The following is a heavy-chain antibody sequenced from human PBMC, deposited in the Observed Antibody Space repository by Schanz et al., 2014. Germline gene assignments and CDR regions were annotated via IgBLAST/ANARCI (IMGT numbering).Heavy chain of an antibody. CDR2: IYSGGST. V-gene: IGHV3-66*01. J-gene: IGHJ6*02. Sequence: EVQLVESGGGLVRPGGSLRLSCAASGFTFSSYWMHWVRQAPGKGLVWVSVIYSGGSTYYADSVKGRFTISRDNSKNTLYLQMNSLRAEDTAVYYCARGYSSSMDVWGQGTTVTVSS. CDR3: ARGYSSSMDV. CDR1: GFTFSSYW. D-gene: IGHD6-6*01.